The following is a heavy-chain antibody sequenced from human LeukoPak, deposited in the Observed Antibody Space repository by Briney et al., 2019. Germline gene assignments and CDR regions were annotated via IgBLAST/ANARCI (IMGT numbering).Heavy chain of an antibody. CDR1: GGSISSGGYY. D-gene: IGHD6-13*01. J-gene: IGHJ4*02. CDR2: IYYSGST. Sequence: SETLSLTCTVSGGSISSGGYYWSWIRQHPGKGLEWIGYIYYSGSTYYNPSLKSRVTISVDTSKNQFSLKLSSVTATDTAVYYCARGSSSWYGYQAYWGQGTLVTVSS. CDR3: ARGSSSWYGYQAY. V-gene: IGHV4-31*03.